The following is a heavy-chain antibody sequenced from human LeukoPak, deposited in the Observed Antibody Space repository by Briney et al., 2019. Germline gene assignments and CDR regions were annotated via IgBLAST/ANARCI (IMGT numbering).Heavy chain of an antibody. CDR3: AKDPNGDYVGAFDG. J-gene: IGHJ3*01. Sequence: GGSQRLSCAPSGFTINIYAMTWVRQAPGKGLEWVSSITVNGGGISYADSVKGRFTISRDNSKNTLYLQMSSLRAEDTAVYYCAKDPNGDYVGAFDGWDQGTRVTVSS. D-gene: IGHD4-17*01. CDR1: GFTINIYA. CDR2: ITVNGGGI. V-gene: IGHV3-23*01.